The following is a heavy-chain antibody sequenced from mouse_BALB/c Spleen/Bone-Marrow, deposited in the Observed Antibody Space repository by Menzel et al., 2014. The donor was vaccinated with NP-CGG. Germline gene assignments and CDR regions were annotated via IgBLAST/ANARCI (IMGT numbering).Heavy chain of an antibody. CDR2: INPGSGGT. D-gene: IGHD2-4*01. CDR3: ARREDYDLDY. Sequence: QVQLQQSGAELVRPGTSVKVSCKASGYAFXNYLIEWVKQRPGQGLEWTGVINPGSGGTNYNEKFKGKATLTADKSSSTAYMQLSSLTSDDSAVYFCARREDYDLDYWGQGTTLTVSS. CDR1: GYAFXNYL. V-gene: IGHV1-54*01. J-gene: IGHJ2*01.